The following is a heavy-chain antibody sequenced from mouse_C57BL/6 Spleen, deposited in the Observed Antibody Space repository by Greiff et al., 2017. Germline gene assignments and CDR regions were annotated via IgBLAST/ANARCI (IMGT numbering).Heavy chain of an antibody. Sequence: VQLQQSGAELVRPGASVKLSCTASGFNIKDYYMHWVKQRPEQGLEWIGRIDPEDGDTEYAPKFQGKATMTADTSSNTAYLQLSSLTSEDTAVYYCTRYGSSSWLAYWGQGTLVTVSA. CDR1: GFNIKDYY. D-gene: IGHD1-1*01. V-gene: IGHV14-1*01. CDR3: TRYGSSSWLAY. J-gene: IGHJ3*01. CDR2: IDPEDGDT.